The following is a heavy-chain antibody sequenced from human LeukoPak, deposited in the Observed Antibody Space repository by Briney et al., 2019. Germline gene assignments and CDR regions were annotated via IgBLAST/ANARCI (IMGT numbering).Heavy chain of an antibody. CDR1: GYSISSGYY. CDR2: IYHSGST. CDR3: ASTVTSHYYYYYMDV. Sequence: PSETLSLTCTVSGYSISSGYYWGWIRPPPGKGLEWIGSIYHSGSTYYNPSLKSRVTISVDTSKNQFSLKLSSVTAADTAVYYCASTVTSHYYYYYMDVWGKGTTVTVSS. V-gene: IGHV4-38-2*02. D-gene: IGHD4-17*01. J-gene: IGHJ6*03.